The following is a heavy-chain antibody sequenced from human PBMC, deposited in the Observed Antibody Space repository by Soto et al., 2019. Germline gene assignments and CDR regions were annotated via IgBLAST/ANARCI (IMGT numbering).Heavy chain of an antibody. CDR1: GGSISSSNW. CDR3: ASSSLWYYYDSSGYSLDY. Sequence: QVQLQESGPGLVKPSGTLSLTCAVSGGSISSSNWWSWVRQPPGKGLECIGEIYHSGSTNYNPSLTSRITISVDKSKNQFSLKLSSVTAADTVVYSCASSSLWYYYDSSGYSLDYWGQGTLVTVSS. V-gene: IGHV4-4*02. D-gene: IGHD3-22*01. J-gene: IGHJ4*02. CDR2: IYHSGST.